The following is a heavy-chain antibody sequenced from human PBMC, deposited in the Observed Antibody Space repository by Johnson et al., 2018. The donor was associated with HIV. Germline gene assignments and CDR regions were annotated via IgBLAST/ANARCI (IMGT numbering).Heavy chain of an antibody. CDR3: ARDGMAATKANI. D-gene: IGHD1-14*01. CDR1: GFTFRSYW. Sequence: VQLVESGGGLVKPGGSLRLSCAASGFTFRSYWMSWVRQAPGKGLEWVANIKQDGSEKYYVDSVKGRFTISRDNAKNSLFLQMNSLRVEDTAVYYCARDGMAATKANIWGQGTMVTVSS. J-gene: IGHJ3*02. CDR2: IKQDGSEK. V-gene: IGHV3-7*01.